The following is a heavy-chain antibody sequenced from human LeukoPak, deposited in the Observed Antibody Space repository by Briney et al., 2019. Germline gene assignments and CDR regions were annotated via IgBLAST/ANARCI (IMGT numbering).Heavy chain of an antibody. D-gene: IGHD6-19*01. CDR2: IYYSGYT. Sequence: SETLSLTCTVSGGSINSYYWSWIRQPPGKGLEWIGYIYYSGYTNYNPSLKSRVTISVGASKNQFSLKLSSVTAADTAVYYCASSKTNGDSSGWYAWFDPWGQGTLVTVSS. V-gene: IGHV4-59*01. CDR3: ASSKTNGDSSGWYAWFDP. CDR1: GGSINSYY. J-gene: IGHJ5*02.